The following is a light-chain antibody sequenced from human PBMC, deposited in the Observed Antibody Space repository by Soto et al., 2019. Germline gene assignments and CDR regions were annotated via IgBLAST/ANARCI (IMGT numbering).Light chain of an antibody. CDR2: DAA. Sequence: EIVLTQSPGTLSLAPGERATLSCRASLSVTSNFLAWYQQKPGQAPRLLLYDAANRATGIPDRISGSGSGTDVSLTISRLEPEDFAVYYWQQYGSSVWTFGQGTRVEIK. V-gene: IGKV3-20*01. J-gene: IGKJ1*01. CDR3: QQYGSSVWT. CDR1: LSVTSNF.